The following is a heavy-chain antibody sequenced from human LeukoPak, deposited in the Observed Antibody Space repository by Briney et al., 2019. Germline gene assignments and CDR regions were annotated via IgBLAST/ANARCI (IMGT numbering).Heavy chain of an antibody. CDR2: IRGSGTST. Sequence: GGSLRLSCAGSGFTFSSYGMSWVRQAPGKGLEWVSCIRGSGTSTYYADSVKGRFTISRDNSKNTLYLQMNSLRAEDTAVDYCAKVTYGSGTYGAFDYWGQGTLVTVSS. CDR1: GFTFSSYG. V-gene: IGHV3-23*01. CDR3: AKVTYGSGTYGAFDY. J-gene: IGHJ4*02. D-gene: IGHD3-10*01.